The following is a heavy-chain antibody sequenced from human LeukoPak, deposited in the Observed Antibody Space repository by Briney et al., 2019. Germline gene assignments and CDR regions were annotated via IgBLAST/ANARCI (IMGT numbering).Heavy chain of an antibody. CDR1: GFTFSSYG. V-gene: IGHV3-30*02. Sequence: GGSLRLSCAASGFTFSSYGMHWVRQAPGKGLEWVAYIQYDGSNEQYAHSVKGRFRISRDSSKNILYLQMNSLSAEDTAVYYCAKDRCSNGIGCYYYYMDVWGKGTTVTISS. CDR2: IQYDGSNE. D-gene: IGHD2-8*01. J-gene: IGHJ6*03. CDR3: AKDRCSNGIGCYYYYMDV.